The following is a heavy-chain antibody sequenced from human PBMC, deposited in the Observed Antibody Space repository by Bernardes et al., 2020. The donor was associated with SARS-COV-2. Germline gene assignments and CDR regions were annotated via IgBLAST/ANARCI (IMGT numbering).Heavy chain of an antibody. CDR1: GYAFTTHW. CDR2: VYPGDSDT. Sequence: GESLKISCTGYGYAFTTHWIAWVRQMPGKGLEWMGVVYPGDSDTTYSPSLQGRVTISADKSIDTAYLQLGSLKASDTAMYYCARRPKPYNSDSHFDFWGQGTLVTVSS. CDR3: ARRPKPYNSDSHFDF. J-gene: IGHJ4*02. V-gene: IGHV5-51*01. D-gene: IGHD1-1*01.